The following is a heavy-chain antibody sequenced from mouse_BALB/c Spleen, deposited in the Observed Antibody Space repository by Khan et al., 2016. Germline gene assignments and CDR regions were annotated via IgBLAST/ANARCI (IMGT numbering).Heavy chain of an antibody. V-gene: IGHV4-1*02. J-gene: IGHJ3*01. CDR3: ARAGYYGYLAY. D-gene: IGHD1-1*01. CDR2: INPDSSTI. CDR1: GFDFSRYW. Sequence: EVQLVESGGGLVQPGGSLKLSCAASGFDFSRYWMSWVRQAPGKGLEWIGEINPDSSTINYTPSLKDKFIISRDNAKNKLYLQMSKVRSEDTALYYCARAGYYGYLAYWGQGTLVTVSA.